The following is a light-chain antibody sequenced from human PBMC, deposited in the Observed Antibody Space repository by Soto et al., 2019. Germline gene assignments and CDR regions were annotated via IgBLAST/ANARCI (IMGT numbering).Light chain of an antibody. CDR1: SSDVGGYNY. CDR2: VVS. V-gene: IGLV2-14*01. J-gene: IGLJ1*01. Sequence: QSVLTQPASVSGSPGQSIAISCTGTSSDVGGYNYVSWHQQHPGKAPKVLISVVSNRPSGVSNRFSGSKSGNTDSLTISGLQAEDEADYYCSSYRSGGTFVFGSGTKVTVL. CDR3: SSYRSGGTFV.